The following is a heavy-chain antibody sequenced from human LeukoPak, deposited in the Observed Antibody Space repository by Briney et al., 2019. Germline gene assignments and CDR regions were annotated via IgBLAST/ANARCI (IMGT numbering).Heavy chain of an antibody. CDR1: GFTFSSYS. J-gene: IGHJ4*02. D-gene: IGHD3-9*01. CDR3: AKDQGQSRDYDVLTGSDY. Sequence: GGSLGLSCAASGFTFSSYSMNWVRQAPGKGLEWVSSISSSSSYIYYADSVKGRFTISRDNAKNSLYLQMNSLRAEDTAVYYCAKDQGQSRDYDVLTGSDYWGQGTLVIVSS. V-gene: IGHV3-21*01. CDR2: ISSSSSYI.